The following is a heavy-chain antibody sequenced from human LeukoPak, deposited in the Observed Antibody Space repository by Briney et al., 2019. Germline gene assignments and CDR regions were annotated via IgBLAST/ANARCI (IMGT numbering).Heavy chain of an antibody. CDR2: ISSNGGST. V-gene: IGHV3-64*01. J-gene: IGHJ4*02. Sequence: GGSLRLSCAASGFTFSSYAMHWVRQAPGKGLEYVSAISSNGGSTYYANSVKGRFTISRDNSENTLYLQMGSLRAEDMAVYYCARGRHIVGAPVPFDYWGQGTLVTVSS. CDR1: GFTFSSYA. D-gene: IGHD1-26*01. CDR3: ARGRHIVGAPVPFDY.